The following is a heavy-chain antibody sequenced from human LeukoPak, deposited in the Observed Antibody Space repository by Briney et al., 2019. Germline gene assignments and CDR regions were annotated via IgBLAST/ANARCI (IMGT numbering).Heavy chain of an antibody. CDR1: GYTLTELS. J-gene: IGHJ4*02. D-gene: IGHD6-19*01. CDR2: FDPEDGET. Sequence: ASVKVSCKVSGYTLTELSMHWVRQAPGKGLEWMGGFDPEDGETIYAQKFQGRVTMTEDTSTDTAYMELSSLRSEDTAVYYCATDHYSSGWPHLGDWGQGTLVTGSS. CDR3: ATDHYSSGWPHLGD. V-gene: IGHV1-24*01.